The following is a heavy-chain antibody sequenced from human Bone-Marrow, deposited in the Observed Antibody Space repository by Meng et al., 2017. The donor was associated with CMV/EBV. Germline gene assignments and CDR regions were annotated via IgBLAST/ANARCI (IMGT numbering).Heavy chain of an antibody. Sequence: GGSLRLSCAASGFTFSSYEMNWVRQAPGKGLEWVSYISSSGSTIYYADSVKGRFTISRDNAKNSLYLQMNSLRAEDTAVYYCARGLRGRWAASAFDIWGQGTMVTVS. CDR1: GFTFSSYE. CDR2: ISSSGSTI. V-gene: IGHV3-48*03. CDR3: ARGLRGRWAASAFDI. D-gene: IGHD4-23*01. J-gene: IGHJ3*02.